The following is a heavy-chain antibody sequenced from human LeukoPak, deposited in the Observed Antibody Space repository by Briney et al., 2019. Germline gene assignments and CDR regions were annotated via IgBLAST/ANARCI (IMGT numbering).Heavy chain of an antibody. V-gene: IGHV3-74*01. Sequence: GGSLRLSCAASGFTFSSYWMHWVRQAPGKGLVWVSRINSDGSSTSYADSVKGRFTISRDNSKNTLYLQMNSLRAEDTAVYYCAKDTDYYDSSGYYGPNYWGQGTLVTVSS. J-gene: IGHJ4*02. D-gene: IGHD3-22*01. CDR1: GFTFSSYW. CDR2: INSDGSST. CDR3: AKDTDYYDSSGYYGPNY.